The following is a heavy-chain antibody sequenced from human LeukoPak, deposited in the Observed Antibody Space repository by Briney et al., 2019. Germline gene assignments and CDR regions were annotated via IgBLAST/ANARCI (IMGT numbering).Heavy chain of an antibody. CDR1: GYTFTSYG. CDR3: ARVSGSYRGAIDY. Sequence: ASVKVSCKASGYTFTSYGISWVRQAPGQGLEWLGWISTYNNNTHYAEKFQVRVTMTTDTSTSTAYMELRSLRSDDTAVYHCARVSGSYRGAIDYWGQGTLVTVSS. CDR2: ISTYNNNT. D-gene: IGHD1-26*01. V-gene: IGHV1-18*01. J-gene: IGHJ4*02.